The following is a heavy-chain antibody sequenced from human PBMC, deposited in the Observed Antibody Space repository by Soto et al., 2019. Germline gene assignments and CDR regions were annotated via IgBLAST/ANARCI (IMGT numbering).Heavy chain of an antibody. J-gene: IGHJ6*02. CDR1: GFFFNNYD. CDR2: IGAADDP. D-gene: IGHD2-2*01. CDR3: ARAYTGQLPRRGDYYYALDV. V-gene: IGHV3-13*05. Sequence: QLVESGGGLTQAGGSLRLSCVGSGFFFNNYDMHWVRQVRGKGLEWVSAIGAADDPYYSVSVKGRFIVSRDNAQKSLYLQINNLRAADRAVYFWARAYTGQLPRRGDYYYALDVWGRGTTVTVSS.